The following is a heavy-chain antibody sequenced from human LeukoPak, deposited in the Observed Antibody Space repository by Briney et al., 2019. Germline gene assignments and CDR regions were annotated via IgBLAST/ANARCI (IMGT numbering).Heavy chain of an antibody. J-gene: IGHJ4*02. CDR3: ARDPSYDFWSGYYALDY. V-gene: IGHV3-33*08. Sequence: GRSLRLSCAASGFTISNFGMHWVRQAPGKGLEWVAVIWYDGSNKYYADSVKGRFTISRDNSKNTLYLQMNSLRAEDTAVYYCARDPSYDFWSGYYALDYWGQGTLVTVSS. CDR1: GFTISNFG. CDR2: IWYDGSNK. D-gene: IGHD3-3*01.